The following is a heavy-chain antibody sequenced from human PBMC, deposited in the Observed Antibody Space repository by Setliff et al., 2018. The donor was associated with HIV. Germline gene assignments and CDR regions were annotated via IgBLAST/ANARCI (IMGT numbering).Heavy chain of an antibody. CDR2: INSDGSST. CDR3: ASLIAAAGTGSDWFDP. CDR1: GFTFSSYW. V-gene: IGHV3-74*01. J-gene: IGHJ5*02. Sequence: LSCAASGFTFSSYWMHWVRQAPGKGLVWVSRINSDGSSTSYADSVKGRFTISRDNAKNTLYLQMNSLRAEDTAVYYCASLIAAAGTGSDWFDPWGQGTLVTVSS. D-gene: IGHD6-13*01.